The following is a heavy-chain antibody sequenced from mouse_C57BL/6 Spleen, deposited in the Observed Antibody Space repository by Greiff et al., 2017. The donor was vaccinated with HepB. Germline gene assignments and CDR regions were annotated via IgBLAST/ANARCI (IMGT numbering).Heavy chain of an antibody. CDR1: GYTFTDYY. V-gene: IGHV1-26*01. CDR3: ARGGYGNYAMDY. J-gene: IGHJ4*01. Sequence: EVKLQQSGPELVKPGASVKISCKASGYTFTDYYMNWVKQSHGKSLEWIGDINPNNGGTSYNQKFKGKATLTVDKSSSTAYMELRSLTSEDSAVYYCARGGYGNYAMDYWGQGTSVTVSS. D-gene: IGHD1-1*01. CDR2: INPNNGGT.